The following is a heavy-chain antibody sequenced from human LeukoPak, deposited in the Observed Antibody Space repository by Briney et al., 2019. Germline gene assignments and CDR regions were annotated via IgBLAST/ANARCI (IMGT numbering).Heavy chain of an antibody. J-gene: IGHJ6*03. CDR3: ARDVSGYDFIYYYYMDV. D-gene: IGHD5-12*01. CDR1: GGSVSSYY. Sequence: KPSETLSLTCTVSGGSVSSYYWSWIRQPAGKGLEWIGRIYTSGSTNYNPSLKSRVTMSVDTSKNQFSLKLSSVTAADTAVYYCARDVSGYDFIYYYYMDVWGKGTTVTVSS. CDR2: IYTSGST. V-gene: IGHV4-4*07.